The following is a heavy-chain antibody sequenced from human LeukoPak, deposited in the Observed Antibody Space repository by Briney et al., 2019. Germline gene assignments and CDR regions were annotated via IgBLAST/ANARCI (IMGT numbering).Heavy chain of an antibody. CDR3: ARLWRDY. V-gene: IGHV4-34*01. CDR2: INHSGST. CDR1: GGSFSGYY. J-gene: IGHJ4*02. D-gene: IGHD2-21*01. Sequence: KSSETLSLTCAVYGGSFSGYYRSWIRQPPGKGLEWIGEINHSGSTNYNPSLKSRVTISVDTSKNQFSLKLSSVTAADTAVYYCARLWRDYWGQGTLVTVSS.